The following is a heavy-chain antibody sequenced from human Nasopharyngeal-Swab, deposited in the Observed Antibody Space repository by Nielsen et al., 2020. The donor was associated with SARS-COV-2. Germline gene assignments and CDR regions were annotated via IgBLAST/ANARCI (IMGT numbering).Heavy chain of an antibody. V-gene: IGHV1-46*01. CDR2: ITPSGGAT. J-gene: IGHJ5*02. D-gene: IGHD6-13*01. Sequence: WVRQAPGQGLGWMGVITPSGGATNYARKFRGRVTMTRDPSTSTVYLDLSSLKSEDTAVYFCASEPGGMAAPGKHFDPWGQGTLVTVSS. CDR3: ASEPGGMAAPGKHFDP.